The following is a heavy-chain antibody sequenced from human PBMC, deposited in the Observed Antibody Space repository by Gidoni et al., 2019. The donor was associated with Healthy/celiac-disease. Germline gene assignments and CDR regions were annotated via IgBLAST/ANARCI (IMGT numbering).Heavy chain of an antibody. V-gene: IGHV3-30-3*01. J-gene: IGHJ4*02. CDR2: ISYDGSNK. CDR1: GFTFSSDA. CDR3: ASGGSSWDYFDY. D-gene: IGHD6-13*01. Sequence: QVQLVEAGGGVVQPGGSLRLSCAASGFTFSSDAMHWVRQAPGKGLEWVAVISYDGSNKYYADSVKGRFTISRDNSKNTLYLQMNSLRAEDTAVYYCASGGSSWDYFDYWGQGTLVTVSS.